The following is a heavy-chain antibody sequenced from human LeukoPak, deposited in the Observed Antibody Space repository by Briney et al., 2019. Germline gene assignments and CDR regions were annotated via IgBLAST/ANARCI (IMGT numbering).Heavy chain of an antibody. CDR2: ISSSGSTI. J-gene: IGHJ4*02. CDR1: GFTFSDYY. Sequence: PGGSLRLSCAASGFTFSDYYMSWIRQAPGKGLEWVSYISSSGSTIYYADSVKGRFTISRDNAKNSLYLQMNSLRAEDTAVYYCARLGYCSSTSCYTAGYFDYWGQGTLVTVSS. CDR3: ARLGYCSSTSCYTAGYFDY. D-gene: IGHD2-2*02. V-gene: IGHV3-11*04.